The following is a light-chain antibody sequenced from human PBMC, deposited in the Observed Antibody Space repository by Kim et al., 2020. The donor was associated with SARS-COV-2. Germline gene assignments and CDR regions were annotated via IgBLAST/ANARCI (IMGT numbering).Light chain of an antibody. CDR3: QKYNSAPWT. CDR1: RDIANS. CDR2: GAS. J-gene: IGKJ1*01. Sequence: ASVGDRVTITCRVSRDIANSLAWYQQKPGTVPKVLIYGASTLQSGVPSRFSGSGSGTEFTLTIGSLQTEDVATYYCQKYNSAPWTFGPGTKVDIK. V-gene: IGKV1-27*01.